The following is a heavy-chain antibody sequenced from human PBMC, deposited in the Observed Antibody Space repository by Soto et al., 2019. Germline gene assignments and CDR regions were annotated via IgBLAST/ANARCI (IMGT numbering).Heavy chain of an antibody. V-gene: IGHV1-24*01. CDR2: FDTEDGET. CDR3: ATPSSSWSDAFDI. D-gene: IGHD6-13*01. Sequence: ASVKVSCKVSGYTLTELSMHWVRQAPGKGLEWMGGFDTEDGETIYAQKFQGRVTMTKDTSTDTAYMELSRLRSEDTAVYYCATPSSSWSDAFDIWGQGTMVTVSS. J-gene: IGHJ3*02. CDR1: GYTLTELS.